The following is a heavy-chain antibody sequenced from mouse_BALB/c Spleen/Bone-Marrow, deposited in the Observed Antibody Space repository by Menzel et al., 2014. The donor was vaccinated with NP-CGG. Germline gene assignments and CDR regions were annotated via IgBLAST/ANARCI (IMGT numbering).Heavy chain of an antibody. CDR1: GFSLTSYG. J-gene: IGHJ4*01. CDR3: ARGSYYEGAMDY. V-gene: IGHV2-9*02. CDR2: IWAGGST. Sequence: VQGVESGPGLVAPSQSLSITCTVSGFSLTSYGVHWVRQPPGKVLEWLGVIWAGGSTNYNSALMSRLSISKDNSKSQVFLKMDSLQTDDTAMYYCARGSYYEGAMDYWGQGTSVTVSS. D-gene: IGHD1-1*01.